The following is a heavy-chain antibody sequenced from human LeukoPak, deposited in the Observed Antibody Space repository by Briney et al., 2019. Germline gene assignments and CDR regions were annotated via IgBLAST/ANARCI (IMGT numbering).Heavy chain of an antibody. Sequence: GGSLRLSCAASGFTFSSYWMHWVRQAPGRGLVWVSRINSDGSGTRYADSMKGRFTISRDNAKNTLFLQMNSLRAEDTAVYYCVRGDGPLDYWGQGTLVTVSS. CDR1: GFTFSSYW. D-gene: IGHD2-21*02. CDR2: INSDGSGT. CDR3: VRGDGPLDY. J-gene: IGHJ4*02. V-gene: IGHV3-74*01.